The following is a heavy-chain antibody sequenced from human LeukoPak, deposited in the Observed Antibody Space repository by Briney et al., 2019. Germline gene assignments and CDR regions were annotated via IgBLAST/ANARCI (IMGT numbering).Heavy chain of an antibody. CDR2: IRADGSGK. CDR1: GFTFSTYY. Sequence: GGSLRLSCAASGFTFSTYYMNWVRQAPGKGLEWVSNIRADGSGKWYMDSVKGRFTISRDNAKDSLFLQMNNLRAEDTAVYYCARWLYSSGWAIDYWGQGTLVTVSS. CDR3: ARWLYSSGWAIDY. J-gene: IGHJ4*02. D-gene: IGHD6-19*01. V-gene: IGHV3-7*01.